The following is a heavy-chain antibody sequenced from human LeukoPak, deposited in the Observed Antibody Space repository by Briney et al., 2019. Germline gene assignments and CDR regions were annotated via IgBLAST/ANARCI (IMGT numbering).Heavy chain of an antibody. CDR3: ARVVGGYFDWPYYYYYYYGMDV. J-gene: IGHJ6*02. CDR2: ISSSGSTI. D-gene: IGHD3-9*01. Sequence: PGGSLRLSCAASGFTFSSYEMNWVRQAPGKGLEWVSYISSSGSTIYYADSVKGRFTISRDNAEKSLYLQMNSLRAEDTAVYYCARVVGGYFDWPYYYYYYYGMDVWGQGTTVTVSS. V-gene: IGHV3-48*03. CDR1: GFTFSSYE.